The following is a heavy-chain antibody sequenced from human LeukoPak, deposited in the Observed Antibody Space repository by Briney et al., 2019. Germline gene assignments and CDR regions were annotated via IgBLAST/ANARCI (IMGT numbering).Heavy chain of an antibody. V-gene: IGHV4-4*09. Sequence: SETLSLTCTVSSGSIRTYFWTWIRQSPGKGLEWIGFINFSGSTSYNPSLKSRVTMSVDTSKNQFSLRLTSVTAADGAVYYCVGSMKDDWKFDFWGRGTLVTVSS. J-gene: IGHJ2*01. CDR1: SGSIRTYF. CDR2: INFSGST. CDR3: VGSMKDDWKFDF.